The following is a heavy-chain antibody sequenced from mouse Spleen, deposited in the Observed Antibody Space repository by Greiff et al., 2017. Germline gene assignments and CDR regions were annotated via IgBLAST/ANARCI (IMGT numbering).Heavy chain of an antibody. V-gene: IGHV1-63*02. CDR1: GYTFTNYW. Sequence: QVHVKQPGAELVKPGASVKVSCKASGYTFTNYWLGWVKQRPGHGLEWIGDIYPGGGYTNYNEKFKGKATLTADTSSSTAYMQLSSLTSEDSAVYFCARRDYGSGNFDVWGAGTTVTVSS. D-gene: IGHD1-1*01. CDR2: IYPGGGYT. J-gene: IGHJ1*01. CDR3: ARRDYGSGNFDV.